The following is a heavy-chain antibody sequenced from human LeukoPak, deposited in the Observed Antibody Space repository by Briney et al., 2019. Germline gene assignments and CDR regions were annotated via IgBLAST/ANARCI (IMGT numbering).Heavy chain of an antibody. CDR2: ISHSGTT. V-gene: IGHV4-34*01. Sequence: PSETLSLTCAVYGESFSGYYGTWIRQPPGRGLEWIAEISHSGTTNYNPALKSRVTISVDTSKDQFSLKLISVTAADTGVYYCARGSPKHDSWGQGTLVIVSP. CDR3: ARGSPKHDS. J-gene: IGHJ5*01. CDR1: GESFSGYY.